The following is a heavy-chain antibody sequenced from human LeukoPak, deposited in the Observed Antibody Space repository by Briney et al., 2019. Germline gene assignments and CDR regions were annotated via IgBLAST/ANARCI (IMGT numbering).Heavy chain of an antibody. CDR1: GYSFTKYY. D-gene: IGHD3-10*01. V-gene: IGHV1-46*01. CDR2: INTRDGGT. CDR3: ATYGSGVQASFDY. J-gene: IGHJ4*02. Sequence: ASVKVPCKASGYSFTKYYMHWMRQAPGQGLEWMGVINTRDGGTSFAQKFQGRVTMTRDTSTSPVYMGLSSLRSEDTAVYYCATYGSGVQASFDYWGQGSLVTVSS.